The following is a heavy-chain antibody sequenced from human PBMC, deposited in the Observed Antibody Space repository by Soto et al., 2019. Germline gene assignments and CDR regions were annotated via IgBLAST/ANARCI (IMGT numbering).Heavy chain of an antibody. CDR3: ARHEGNGNVWPLDY. CDR1: GRSMSSNY. CDR2: VFYGGT. V-gene: IGHV4-59*08. D-gene: IGHD2-8*01. Sequence: SETLSLTCSVSGRSMSSNYWSWIRQSPDKGLEWLGYVFYGGTDYNPSLGGRVSMSVETSKSQFSLRLTSVTAEDTAVYYCARHEGNGNVWPLDYWGQGILVTVSS. J-gene: IGHJ4*02.